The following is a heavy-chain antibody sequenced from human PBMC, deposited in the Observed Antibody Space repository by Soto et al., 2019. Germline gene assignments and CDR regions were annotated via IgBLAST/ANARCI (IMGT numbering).Heavy chain of an antibody. Sequence: SETLSLTCTVSFDSISSGYYWGWIRQPPGKGLEWIGNIHHSGDIYYNPSLKSRVTISVDTSKNQFSLKLTSVTAADSAVYYCARVNHFDYWGQGALVTVSS. CDR2: IHHSGDI. V-gene: IGHV4-38-2*02. J-gene: IGHJ4*02. CDR1: FDSISSGYY. CDR3: ARVNHFDY.